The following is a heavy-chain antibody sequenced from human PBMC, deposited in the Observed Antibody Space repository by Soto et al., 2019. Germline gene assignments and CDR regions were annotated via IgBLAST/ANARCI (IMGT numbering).Heavy chain of an antibody. CDR1: GFTVSSNY. CDR2: IYSGGST. D-gene: IGHD6-25*01. CDR3: ARESTGFYAFDI. Sequence: EVQLVESGGGLVQPGGSLRLSCAASGFTVSSNYMSWVRQAPGEGLEWVSVIYSGGSTYYADSVKGRFTISRNNSKNTLYRQMNSLRAEDTAVYYCARESTGFYAFDIWGQGTMVTVSS. V-gene: IGHV3-53*04. J-gene: IGHJ3*02.